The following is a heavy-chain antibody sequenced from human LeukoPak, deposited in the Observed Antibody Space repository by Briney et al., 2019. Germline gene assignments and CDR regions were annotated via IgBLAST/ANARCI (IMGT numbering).Heavy chain of an antibody. CDR1: GFTFRSYA. J-gene: IGHJ4*02. CDR3: AKARRPSCSTTSCNPFDY. D-gene: IGHD2-2*01. Sequence: PGGSLRLSCAASGFTFRSYAMSWVRQAPGKGLEWVSAISGSGGSTYYTDSVKGRFTISRDNSNNTFYLQMNSLRAEDTAVYYCAKARRPSCSTTSCNPFDYCGEGALVTVSS. CDR2: ISGSGGST. V-gene: IGHV3-23*01.